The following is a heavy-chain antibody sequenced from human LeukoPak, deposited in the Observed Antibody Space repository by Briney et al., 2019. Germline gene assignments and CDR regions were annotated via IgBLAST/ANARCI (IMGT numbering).Heavy chain of an antibody. J-gene: IGHJ4*02. CDR2: ISGSGGIT. CDR1: GFTFSSYA. V-gene: IGHV3-23*01. CDR3: AKDYGNGSGSYYYFEY. Sequence: GGSLRLSCAASGFTFSSYAMSWVRQAPGKGLEWVSGISGSGGITYYADSVRGRFTISRDNSKNTLYLQMNSLRVEDTAVYYCAKDYGNGSGSYYYFEYWGQGTLVTVSS. D-gene: IGHD3-10*01.